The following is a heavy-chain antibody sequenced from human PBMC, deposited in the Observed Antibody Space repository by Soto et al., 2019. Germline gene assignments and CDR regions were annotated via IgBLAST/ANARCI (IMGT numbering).Heavy chain of an antibody. V-gene: IGHV3-9*01. CDR1: GLNFDDFA. CDR2: ITWNSRVL. CDR3: ARESEDLTSNFDY. Sequence: EVQLVESGGRLVQPGRSLRLSCVGTGLNFDDFAMHWVRQAPGKGLEWVSGITWNSRVLAYADSVKGRFTISRDNAKNSLYLEMNSLRAEDTAVYYCARESEDLTSNFDYWGQGTLVTVSS. J-gene: IGHJ4*02.